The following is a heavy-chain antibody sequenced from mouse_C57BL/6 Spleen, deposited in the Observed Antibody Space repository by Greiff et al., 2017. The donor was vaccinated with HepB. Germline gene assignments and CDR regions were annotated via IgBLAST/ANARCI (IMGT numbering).Heavy chain of an antibody. CDR3: ARWKDAMDY. J-gene: IGHJ4*01. CDR2: IYPGDGDT. CDR1: GYAFSSSW. Sequence: QLQQSGPELVKPGASVKISCKASGYAFSSSWMNWVKQRPGKGLEWIGRIYPGDGDTNYNGKFKGKATLTADKSSSTAYMQLSSLTSEDSAVYCCARWKDAMDYWGQGTSVTVSS. V-gene: IGHV1-82*01.